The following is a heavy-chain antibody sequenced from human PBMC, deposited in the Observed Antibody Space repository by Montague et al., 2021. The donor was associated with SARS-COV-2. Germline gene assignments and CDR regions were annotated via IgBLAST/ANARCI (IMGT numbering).Heavy chain of an antibody. CDR1: GFTFSSIS. Sequence: SLRLSCAASGFTFSSISVNWVRQAPGKRLEWVSSISSERAYIVYAESVRGRFTISRDNAQNLLYLQMNSLRAEDTAVYYCARFETSKFYSSGMDVWGQGTTVTVSS. J-gene: IGHJ6*02. V-gene: IGHV3-21*01. CDR3: ARFETSKFYSSGMDV. CDR2: ISSERAYI. D-gene: IGHD2-15*01.